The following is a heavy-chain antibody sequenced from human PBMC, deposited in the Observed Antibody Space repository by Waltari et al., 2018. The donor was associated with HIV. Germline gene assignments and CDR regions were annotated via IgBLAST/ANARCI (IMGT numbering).Heavy chain of an antibody. V-gene: IGHV3-7*03. CDR3: VRDDPGYVAIDY. CDR2: LRRDTYEA. Sequence: LVHSGVGVVQAGGSLVLSFSATGFALRRFSFHWVRQTPRRGLEWVASLRRDTYEANYLASVRGRFIISRDNVKSSAYLEMTSLRVEDTATYYCVRDDPGYVAIDYWGQGSQVVVS. CDR1: GFALRRFS. J-gene: IGHJ4*02. D-gene: IGHD2-15*01.